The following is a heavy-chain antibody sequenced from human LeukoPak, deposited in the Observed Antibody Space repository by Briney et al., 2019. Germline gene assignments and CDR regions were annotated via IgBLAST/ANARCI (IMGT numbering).Heavy chain of an antibody. CDR3: ARGAYGDYST. Sequence: PSETLSLTCTVSGGSVSSGSYYWSWIRQPPGKGLEWIGYIYYSGSTNYSPSLKSRVTISVDTSKNQFSLKLSSVTAADTAVYYCARGAYGDYSTWGQGTLVTVSS. CDR1: GGSVSSGSYY. CDR2: IYYSGST. J-gene: IGHJ5*02. D-gene: IGHD4-17*01. V-gene: IGHV4-61*01.